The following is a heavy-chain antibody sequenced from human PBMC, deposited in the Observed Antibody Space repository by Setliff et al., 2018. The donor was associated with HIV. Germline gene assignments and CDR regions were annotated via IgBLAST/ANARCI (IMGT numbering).Heavy chain of an antibody. CDR3: AGGPGTTSIDY. CDR2: INHSGST. D-gene: IGHD1-26*01. J-gene: IGHJ4*02. CDR1: GGSFSGYY. V-gene: IGHV4-34*01. Sequence: KTSETLSLTCAVYGGSFSGYYWSWIRQPPGKGLEWIGEINHSGSTNYNMSLWSRVTISLDASRNQFSLALISVTAADTAVYYCAGGPGTTSIDYWAQGTLVTVSS.